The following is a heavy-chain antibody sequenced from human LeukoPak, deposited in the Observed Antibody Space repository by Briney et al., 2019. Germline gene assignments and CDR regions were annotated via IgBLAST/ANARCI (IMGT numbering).Heavy chain of an antibody. D-gene: IGHD3-10*01. CDR3: ARADEGIDY. Sequence: PSETLSLTCTVSGGSISSSSYYWSWIRQPPGKGLEWIGYIYYSGSTNYNPSLKSRVTISVDTSKNQFSLKLSSVTAADTAVYYCARADEGIDYWGQGTLVTVSS. CDR1: GGSISSSSYY. CDR2: IYYSGST. V-gene: IGHV4-61*01. J-gene: IGHJ4*02.